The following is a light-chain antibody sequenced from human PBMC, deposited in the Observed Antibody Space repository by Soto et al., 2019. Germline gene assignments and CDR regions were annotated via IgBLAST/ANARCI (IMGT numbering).Light chain of an antibody. Sequence: SYELTQPPSVSVAPGETARITCGGNNLGSKAVHWYQQKPGQAPVVVIYYNSDRPSGIPERFSGSNSVNTATLTISRVEAGDEADYYCQVWDRRSDHVVFGGGTQLTVL. CDR2: YNS. CDR1: NLGSKA. J-gene: IGLJ7*01. V-gene: IGLV3-21*04. CDR3: QVWDRRSDHVV.